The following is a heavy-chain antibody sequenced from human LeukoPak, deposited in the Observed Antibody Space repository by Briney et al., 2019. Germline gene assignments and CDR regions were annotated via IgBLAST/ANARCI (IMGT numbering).Heavy chain of an antibody. CDR1: GFTFSSYG. Sequence: QAGGSLRLSCAAAGFTFSSYGMHWVRQAPGKGLEWVAVIWYDGSNKYYADSVKGRFTISRDNSKNTLYLQMNSLRAEDTAVYYCARENVYGVRHYYYYYMDVWGKGTTVTVSS. D-gene: IGHD4-17*01. V-gene: IGHV3-33*01. CDR2: IWYDGSNK. CDR3: ARENVYGVRHYYYYYMDV. J-gene: IGHJ6*03.